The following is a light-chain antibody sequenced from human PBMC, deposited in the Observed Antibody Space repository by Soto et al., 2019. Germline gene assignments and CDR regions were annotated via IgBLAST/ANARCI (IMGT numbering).Light chain of an antibody. CDR2: SNS. Sequence: QSVLAQPPSASGTPGQTVTISCSGGSSNIKTNGVSWYQQVPGAAPKLLIYSNSQRPSGAPDRFSGSKSGTSASLAISGLRSEDEATYHCSTWDDSLNGLILGGGTKLTVL. CDR3: STWDDSLNGLI. J-gene: IGLJ2*01. CDR1: SSNIKTNG. V-gene: IGLV1-44*01.